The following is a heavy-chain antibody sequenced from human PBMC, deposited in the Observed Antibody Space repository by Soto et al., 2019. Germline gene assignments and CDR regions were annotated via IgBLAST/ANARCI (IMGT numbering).Heavy chain of an antibody. CDR1: GYTFTSYD. Sequence: ASLKVSCKASGYTFTSYDMHWVRQAPGQGLEWMGIINPSGGSTSYAQKFQGRVTMTRDTSTSTVYMELSSLRSEDTAVYDCARVGEPHGMDVWGQGTTVTV. V-gene: IGHV1-46*01. J-gene: IGHJ6*02. D-gene: IGHD1-26*01. CDR3: ARVGEPHGMDV. CDR2: INPSGGST.